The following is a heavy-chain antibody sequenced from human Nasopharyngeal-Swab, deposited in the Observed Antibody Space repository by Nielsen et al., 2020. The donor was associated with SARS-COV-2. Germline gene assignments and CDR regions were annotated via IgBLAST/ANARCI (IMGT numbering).Heavy chain of an antibody. CDR3: ARGPEYYDFWSGYPGNAFDI. CDR1: GGSISSYY. D-gene: IGHD3-3*01. J-gene: IGHJ3*02. CDR2: IYTSGST. Sequence: SETLSLTCTVSGGSISSYYWSWIRQPAGKGLEWIGRIYTSGSTNYNPSLKSRVTMSVDTSKNQFSLKLSSVTVADTAVYYCARGPEYYDFWSGYPGNAFDIWGQGTMVTVSS. V-gene: IGHV4-4*07.